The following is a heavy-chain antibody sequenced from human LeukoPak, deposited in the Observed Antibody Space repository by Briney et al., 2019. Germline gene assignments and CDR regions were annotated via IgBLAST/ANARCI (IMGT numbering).Heavy chain of an antibody. D-gene: IGHD4-17*01. CDR3: ARGGYGDRIAY. Sequence: ASVKVSRKASGYTFIRYYMHWGRQAPGHGLEWMGIINPSGGSTSYAQKFQGRVTMTRDTSTSTVYMELSRLRSEDTAVYYCARGGYGDRIAYWGQGTLVSVSS. CDR1: GYTFIRYY. V-gene: IGHV1-46*01. CDR2: INPSGGST. J-gene: IGHJ4*02.